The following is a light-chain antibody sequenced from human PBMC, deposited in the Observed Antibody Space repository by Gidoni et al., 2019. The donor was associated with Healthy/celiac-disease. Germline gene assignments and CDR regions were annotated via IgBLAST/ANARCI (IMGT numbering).Light chain of an antibody. J-gene: IGLJ2*01. CDR3: QSYDSSLSVV. V-gene: IGLV1-40*01. CDR2: GNS. CDR1: SSNIGAGYD. Sequence: VLTQPPSVSAAPGQRVTISCTGSSSNIGAGYDVHWYQQLPGTAPKLLIYGNSNRPSGVPDRFSGSKSGTSASLAITGLQAEDEADYYCQSYDSSLSVVFGGGTKLTVL.